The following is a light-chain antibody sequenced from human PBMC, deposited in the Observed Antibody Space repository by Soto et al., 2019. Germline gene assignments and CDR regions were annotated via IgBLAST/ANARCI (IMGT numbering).Light chain of an antibody. J-gene: IGLJ1*01. CDR1: SSDVGSYNR. Sequence: QSVLTQRPSVSGSPGHAVAISCTGTSSDVGSYNRVAWYQQSPGTAPKLMIYEVSNRPSGVPDRFSGSKSGNTASLTISGLQAEDEADYYCSSFTSSSTYVFGTGTKVTVL. CDR2: EVS. CDR3: SSFTSSSTYV. V-gene: IGLV2-18*02.